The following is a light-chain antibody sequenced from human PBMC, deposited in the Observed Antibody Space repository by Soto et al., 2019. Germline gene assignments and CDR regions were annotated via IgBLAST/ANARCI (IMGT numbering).Light chain of an antibody. J-gene: IGLJ2*01. CDR3: QTWGYGIVV. Sequence: QLVLTQSPSASASLGASVKLTCTLSSGHSNYAIAWHQQQSEKGPRYLMKLNSDGSHSKGDGIPDRFSGSSSGAERYLTISRLQSEDEADYYCQTWGYGIVVFGGGTKVTVL. CDR2: LNSDGSH. CDR1: SGHSNYA. V-gene: IGLV4-69*01.